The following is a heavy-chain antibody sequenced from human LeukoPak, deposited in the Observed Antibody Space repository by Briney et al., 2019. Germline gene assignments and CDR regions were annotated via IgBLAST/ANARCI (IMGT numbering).Heavy chain of an antibody. J-gene: IGHJ4*02. CDR2: INPDGSGK. CDR1: GFTVSSNY. V-gene: IGHV3-7*01. Sequence: GGSLRLSCPTSGFTVSSNYMSWVRQAPGKGLEWVANINPDGSGKYYVDSVKGRFTISRDNAKKSLYLQMNSLRAEDTAVYYCASKQGDYWGQGTLVTVSS. CDR3: ASKQGDY.